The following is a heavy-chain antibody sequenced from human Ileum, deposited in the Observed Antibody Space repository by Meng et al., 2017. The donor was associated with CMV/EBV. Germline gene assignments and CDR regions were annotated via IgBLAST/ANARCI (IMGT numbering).Heavy chain of an antibody. V-gene: IGHV4-39*07. D-gene: IGHD3-10*01. CDR1: GSISSSDYY. CDR3: ARVGFTGKRSRRGFDP. J-gene: IGHJ5*02. Sequence: GSISSSDYYWGWVRQPPGKGLEWIGNAYYIGSAYYNPSLESRVTISVDTSRNQFSLKLRSVTAADTAVFYCARVGFTGKRSRRGFDPWGQGTLVTVSS. CDR2: AYYIGSA.